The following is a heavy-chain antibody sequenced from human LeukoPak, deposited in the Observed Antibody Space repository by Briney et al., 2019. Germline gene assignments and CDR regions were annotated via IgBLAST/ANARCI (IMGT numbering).Heavy chain of an antibody. CDR1: GYAFTGYY. J-gene: IGHJ4*02. CDR3: ARERGGALRGYFDY. CDR2: INPNSGGT. V-gene: IGHV1-2*02. D-gene: IGHD1-26*01. Sequence: ASVKVSCKASGYAFTGYYMRWVRQAPGQGLEWMGWINPNSGGTNYAQNFQGRVTMTRDTSISTAYMELSRLRSDDTGVYYCARERGGALRGYFDYWGQGTLVTVSS.